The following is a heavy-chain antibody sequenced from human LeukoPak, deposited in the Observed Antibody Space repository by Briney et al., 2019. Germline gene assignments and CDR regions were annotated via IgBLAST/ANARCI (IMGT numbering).Heavy chain of an antibody. CDR3: ARGPYSSSWSFAFDI. CDR1: GASLSSSY. Sequence: SETLSLTCTVSGASLSSSYWNWIRQSPGKGPEWIGYIYYSGSTNYNPSLKSRVTISVDTSKNQFSLKLSSVTAADTAVYYCARGPYSSSWSFAFDIWGQGTMVTVSS. CDR2: IYYSGST. D-gene: IGHD6-13*01. J-gene: IGHJ3*02. V-gene: IGHV4-59*01.